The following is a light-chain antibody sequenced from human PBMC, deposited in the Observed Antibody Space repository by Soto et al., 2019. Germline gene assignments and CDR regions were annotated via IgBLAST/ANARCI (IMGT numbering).Light chain of an antibody. CDR3: QVWDSRSDHYV. J-gene: IGLJ1*01. CDR2: DDS. CDR1: NIGGKS. V-gene: IGLV3-21*02. Sequence: SYELTQPPSVSVAPGQTASITCGGDNIGGKSVHWYQQKSGQAPVLVVYDDSDRPSGIPERFSGSNSGDTATLTLSRVEVGDEADYYCQVWDSRSDHYVFGTGTKVTVL.